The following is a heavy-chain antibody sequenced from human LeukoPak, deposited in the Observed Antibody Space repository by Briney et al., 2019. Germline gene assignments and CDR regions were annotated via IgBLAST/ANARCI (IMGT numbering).Heavy chain of an antibody. J-gene: IGHJ4*02. V-gene: IGHV1-2*02. CDR2: INPNLDVT. CDR3: ARDRSFDY. CDR1: GYTFTGHY. Sequence: ASVKVSCKASGYTFTGHYIHWVRQAPGQGLEWMGWINPNLDVTNYAQKFQGRVTMTRDTSISTAYMELSRLRSDDTAVYYCARDRSFDYWGQGSLVTVSS.